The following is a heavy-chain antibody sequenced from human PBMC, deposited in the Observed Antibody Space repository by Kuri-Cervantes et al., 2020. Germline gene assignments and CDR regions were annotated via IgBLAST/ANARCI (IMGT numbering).Heavy chain of an antibody. CDR3: ARDLDTTMSPGVEGGY. J-gene: IGHJ4*02. CDR2: IKEDGSER. D-gene: IGHD5-18*01. CDR1: GFTFSDYW. Sequence: GGSLRLSCTASGFTFSDYWMSWVRQAPGKGLEWVANIKEDGSERKYMDSMEGRFTISRDNAKNSLYLQMSSLRAEDTAVYYCARDLDTTMSPGVEGGYWGQGTLVTVSS. V-gene: IGHV3-7*01.